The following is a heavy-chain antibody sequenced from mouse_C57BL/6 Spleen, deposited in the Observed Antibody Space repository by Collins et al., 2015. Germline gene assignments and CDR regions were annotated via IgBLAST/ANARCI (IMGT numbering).Heavy chain of an antibody. CDR1: GFTFSSYA. CDR2: ISSGGDYI. J-gene: IGHJ4*01. Sequence: DVKLVESGEGLVKPGGSLKLSCAASGFTFSSYAMSWFARLQREAGVVAYISSGGDYIYYADTVKGRFTISRDNARNTLYLQMSSPKSEDTAMYYCTRALDAMDYWGQGTSVTVSS. V-gene: IGHV5-9-1*02. CDR3: TRALDAMDY.